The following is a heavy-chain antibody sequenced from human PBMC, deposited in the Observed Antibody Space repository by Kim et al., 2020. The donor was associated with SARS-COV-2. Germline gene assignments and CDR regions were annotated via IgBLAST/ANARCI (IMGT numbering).Heavy chain of an antibody. CDR1: GYTFTSYG. J-gene: IGHJ4*02. V-gene: IGHV1-18*04. CDR3: ARDPARYFDWLLYGDGGRHDY. CDR2: ISAYNGNT. Sequence: ASVKVSCKASGYTFTSYGISWVRQAPGQGLEWMGWISAYNGNTNYAQKLQGRVTMTTDTSTSTAYMELRSLRSDDTAVYYCARDPARYFDWLLYGDGGRHDYWGQGTLVTVSS. D-gene: IGHD3-9*01.